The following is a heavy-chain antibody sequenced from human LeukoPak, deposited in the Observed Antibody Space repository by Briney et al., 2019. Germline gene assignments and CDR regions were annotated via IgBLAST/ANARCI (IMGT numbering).Heavy chain of an antibody. V-gene: IGHV4-59*08. CDR1: GGSMRSYH. Sequence: PSETLPLTCSVSGGSMRSYHWSWIRQPPGKGLEWIGYVFYTGSINYNPSLQSRVTISVDTSNNQFSLRLSSVTAADTAVYYCARLIATQWVFFDYWGQGILVTVSS. CDR2: VFYTGSI. J-gene: IGHJ4*02. CDR3: ARLIATQWVFFDY. D-gene: IGHD1-1*01.